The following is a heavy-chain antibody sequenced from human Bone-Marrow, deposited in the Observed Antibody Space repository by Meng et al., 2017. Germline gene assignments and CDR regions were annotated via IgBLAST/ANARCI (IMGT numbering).Heavy chain of an antibody. CDR1: GFTFSSYE. V-gene: IGHV3-48*03. J-gene: IGHJ4*02. CDR2: ISSSGATI. CDR3: ARGHRKGDY. Sequence: GESLKISCAASGFTFSSYEMNWVRQAPGKGLEWISYISSSGATIFYADSVKGRFTISRDNAKNSLYLQMSSLRAEDTAIYYCARGHRKGDYWGQETLVTVSS.